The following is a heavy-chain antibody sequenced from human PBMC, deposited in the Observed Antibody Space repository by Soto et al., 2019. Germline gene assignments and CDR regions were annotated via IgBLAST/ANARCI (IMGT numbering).Heavy chain of an antibody. CDR3: ANYRRQRAGFEF. D-gene: IGHD1-1*01. J-gene: IGHJ4*02. V-gene: IGHV3-23*01. CDR1: GFTFSNYA. CDR2: ISGSGDST. Sequence: SLRLSCAASGFTFSNYAMNWVRQAPGKGLEWVSVISGSGDSTYYADSVKGRFTISRDSSKNTLYLQMNSLRAEDTAIYYCANYRRQRAGFEFWGLGSLVTVSS.